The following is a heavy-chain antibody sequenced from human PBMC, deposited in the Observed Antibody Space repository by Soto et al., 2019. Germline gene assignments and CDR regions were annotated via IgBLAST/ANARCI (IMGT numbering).Heavy chain of an antibody. J-gene: IGHJ4*02. CDR3: TSDTFGPRDS. CDR1: GFTFSNYW. Sequence: GGSLRLSCAASGFTFSNYWMHWVRQAPGKGLLWVSRINPDGSSTSYADSVKDRFTISRDNAENTLFLQMNILRAEDTALYYCTSDTFGPRDSWGRGTLVTVSS. V-gene: IGHV3-74*01. D-gene: IGHD3-10*01. CDR2: INPDGSST.